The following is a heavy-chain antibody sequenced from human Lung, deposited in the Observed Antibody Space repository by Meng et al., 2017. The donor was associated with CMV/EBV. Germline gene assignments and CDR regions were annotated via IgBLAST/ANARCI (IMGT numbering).Heavy chain of an antibody. V-gene: IGHV1-18*01. Sequence: ASVKVSXKTSGYTFTSYGISWVRQAPGQGLEWMGWISVYTDNTSSAQKYQGRLTMTTDTSTSTAYMEVRSLRSDDTAVYYCARDSPSLYSSSPGIDFWGQGXLATFSS. J-gene: IGHJ4*02. D-gene: IGHD6-6*01. CDR3: ARDSPSLYSSSPGIDF. CDR1: GYTFTSYG. CDR2: ISVYTDNT.